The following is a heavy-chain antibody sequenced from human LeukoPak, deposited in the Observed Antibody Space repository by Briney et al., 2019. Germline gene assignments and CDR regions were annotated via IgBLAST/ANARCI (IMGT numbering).Heavy chain of an antibody. D-gene: IGHD2-2*01. Sequence: GASVKVSCKASGYTFTSYGISWVRQAPGQGLEWMGWISAYNVNTNNAQKLQGRVTMTTDTSTSTAYMELRSLRSDDTAVYYCARDAYYRYCSSTSCLGWFDPWGQGTLVTVSS. CDR3: ARDAYYRYCSSTSCLGWFDP. V-gene: IGHV1-18*01. CDR1: GYTFTSYG. CDR2: ISAYNVNT. J-gene: IGHJ5*02.